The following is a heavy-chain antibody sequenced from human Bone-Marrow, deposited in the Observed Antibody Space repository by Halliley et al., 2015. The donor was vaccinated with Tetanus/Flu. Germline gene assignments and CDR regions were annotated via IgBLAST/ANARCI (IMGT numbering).Heavy chain of an antibody. CDR1: GFTFPLFW. J-gene: IGHJ4*02. V-gene: IGHV5-51*01. Sequence: EVQLVQSGAEVKKPGESLKISCQGSGFTFPLFWIAWVRQMPGKGLEWMGIIYLGDSVTRYSPSFQGQVTISADKSIGTAYLQWSSLKASDSAVYYCARTLSNQYFALDYWGQGTLVRVSS. CDR3: ARTLSNQYFALDY. D-gene: IGHD4-4*01. CDR2: IYLGDSVT.